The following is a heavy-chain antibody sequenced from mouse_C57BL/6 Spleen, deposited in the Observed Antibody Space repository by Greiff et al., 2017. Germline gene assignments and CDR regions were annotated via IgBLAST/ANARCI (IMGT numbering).Heavy chain of an antibody. CDR3: AREDYGYDEYAMDY. CDR1: GYSFTDYN. Sequence: EVKLMESGPELVKPGASVKISCKASGYSFTDYNMNWVKQSNGKSLEWIGVINPNYGTTSYNQKFKGKATLTVDQSSSTAYMQLNSLTSEDSAVYYCAREDYGYDEYAMDYWGQGTSVTVSS. V-gene: IGHV1-39*01. CDR2: INPNYGTT. J-gene: IGHJ4*01. D-gene: IGHD2-2*01.